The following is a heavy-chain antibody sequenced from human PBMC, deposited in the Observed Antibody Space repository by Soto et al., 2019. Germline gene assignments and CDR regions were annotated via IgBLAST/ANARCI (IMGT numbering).Heavy chain of an antibody. J-gene: IGHJ4*01. Sequence: PGESLKIACNGSVYSFTSYWISWVRQMPGKGLAWMGRIDPSDSYTNYSPSFQGHVTISADKSISTAYLQWISLKASDTVRYYCERHASYYSRPYYFDYWGHFTLVTVYS. V-gene: IGHV5-10-1*01. CDR1: VYSFTSYW. CDR3: ERHASYYSRPYYFDY. CDR2: IDPSDSYT. D-gene: IGHD3-22*01.